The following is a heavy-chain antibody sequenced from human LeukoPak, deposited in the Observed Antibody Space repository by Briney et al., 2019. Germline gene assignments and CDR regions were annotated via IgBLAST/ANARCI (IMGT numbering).Heavy chain of an antibody. CDR2: IYYSGST. V-gene: IGHV4-59*08. CDR3: ASNTGTYSDYFDY. Sequence: SETLSLTCTVSGGSISSYYWSWIRQPPGKGLEWIGYIYYSGSTNYNPSLKSRVTISVDTSKNQFSLKLSSVTAADTAVYYCASNTGTYSDYFDYWGQGTLVTVSS. CDR1: GGSISSYY. J-gene: IGHJ4*02. D-gene: IGHD1-26*01.